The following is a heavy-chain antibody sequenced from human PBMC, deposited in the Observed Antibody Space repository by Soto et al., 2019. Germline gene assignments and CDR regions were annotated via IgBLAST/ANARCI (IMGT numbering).Heavy chain of an antibody. J-gene: IGHJ4*02. V-gene: IGHV3-64D*06. Sequence: GPSLRLSCSASGFPFSHQTMYFIRQALGKGLEYVSAIGLNCGGAYYADSVKGRFTISGDNSKSKLFLEMTSLRPDDTASYYCVTDLHTPECCWGQGTRVTVSS. CDR2: IGLNCGGA. D-gene: IGHD2-8*02. CDR3: VTDLHTPECC. CDR1: GFPFSHQT.